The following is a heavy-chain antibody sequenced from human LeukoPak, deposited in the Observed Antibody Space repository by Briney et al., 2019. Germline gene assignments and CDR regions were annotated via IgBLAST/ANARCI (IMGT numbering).Heavy chain of an antibody. D-gene: IGHD6-19*01. V-gene: IGHV1-46*01. CDR2: INPSGGST. CDR3: ARDAEGIAVAGKRGDFDY. Sequence: ASVKVSCKASGYTFTSYYMHWVLQAPGQGLEWMGIINPSGGSTSYAQKFQGRVTMTRDTSTSTCYMELSSPRSEDTAVYYCARDAEGIAVAGKRGDFDYWGQGTLVTVSS. J-gene: IGHJ4*02. CDR1: GYTFTSYY.